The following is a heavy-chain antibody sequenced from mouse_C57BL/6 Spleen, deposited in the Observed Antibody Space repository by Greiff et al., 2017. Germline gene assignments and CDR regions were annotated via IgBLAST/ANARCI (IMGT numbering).Heavy chain of an antibody. CDR1: GYTFTSYW. CDR2: INPGSGST. D-gene: IGHD2-1*01. CDR3: ASIYYGNYEAY. J-gene: IGHJ3*01. Sequence: QVQLQQPGAELVKPGASVKMSCKASGYTFTSYWITWVKQRPGQGLEWIGDINPGSGSTNYNEKFKSKATLTVDKSSRTAYMQLSSLTSEDSAVDYCASIYYGNYEAYWGKGTLVTVSA. V-gene: IGHV1-55*01.